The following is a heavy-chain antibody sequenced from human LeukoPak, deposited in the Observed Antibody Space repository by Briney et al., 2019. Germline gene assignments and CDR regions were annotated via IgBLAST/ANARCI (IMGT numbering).Heavy chain of an antibody. J-gene: IGHJ4*02. Sequence: AXXKVSCKASGXXFXXHAXHWVRQAPGQRLEWMGWINIGNGNTKYSQNFQGRITITRDTSATTAYMDLSSLRSEDTAMYYCARRLGRSFDYWGQGTLVTVSS. V-gene: IGHV1-3*04. CDR1: GXXFXXHA. CDR3: ARRLGRSFDY. D-gene: IGHD2-21*01. CDR2: INIGNGNT.